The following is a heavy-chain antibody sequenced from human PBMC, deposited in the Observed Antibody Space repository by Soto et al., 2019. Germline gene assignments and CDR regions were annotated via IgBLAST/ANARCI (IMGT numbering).Heavy chain of an antibody. CDR1: GYTFTSYY. J-gene: IGHJ6*03. D-gene: IGHD3-3*01. CDR3: ARDVITIFGVAPSRTYYMDV. CDR2: INPSGGST. Sequence: AAVKVSCKASGYTFTSYYMHWVRQAPGQGLEWMGIINPSGGSTSYAQKFQGRVTMTRDTSTSTVYMELSSLRSEDTAVYYCARDVITIFGVAPSRTYYMDVWGKGTTVTVS. V-gene: IGHV1-46*03.